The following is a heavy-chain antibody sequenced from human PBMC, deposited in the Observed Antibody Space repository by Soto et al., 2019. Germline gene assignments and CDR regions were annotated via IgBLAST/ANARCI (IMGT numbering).Heavy chain of an antibody. J-gene: IGHJ3*02. CDR1: GFIFSRHA. V-gene: IGHV3-33*01. CDR2: IWYDGSVK. CDR3: ARDGQDLAPYAFDI. Sequence: QVQLVESGGGVVQPGRSLRLSCAASGFIFSRHAMHWVRQAPGKGLEWVAQIWYDGSVKNYADSMKGRFTISRDSPKNTLFLQMNSLRVEDTAVYYCARDGQDLAPYAFDIWGQGTLVTVS.